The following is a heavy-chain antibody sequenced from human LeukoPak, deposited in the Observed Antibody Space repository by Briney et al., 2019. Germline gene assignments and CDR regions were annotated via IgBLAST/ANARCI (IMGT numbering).Heavy chain of an antibody. V-gene: IGHV4-39*07. Sequence: SETLSLTCTVSGGSISSSSYYWGWIRQPPGKGLEWIGSIYYSGSTYYNPSLKSRVTISVDTSKNQFSLKLSSVTAADTAVYYCARSAGSYYYYYYMDVWGKGTTVTVSS. CDR3: ARSAGSYYYYYYMDV. CDR1: GGSISSSSYY. D-gene: IGHD1-26*01. CDR2: IYYSGST. J-gene: IGHJ6*03.